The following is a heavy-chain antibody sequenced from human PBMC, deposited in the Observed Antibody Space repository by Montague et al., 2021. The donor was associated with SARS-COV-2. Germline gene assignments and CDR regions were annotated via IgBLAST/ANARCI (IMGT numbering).Heavy chain of an antibody. CDR3: ARDPYSSGWYGAFDI. CDR2: ISSSGSTI. J-gene: IGHJ3*02. D-gene: IGHD6-19*01. CDR1: GFTFSSYE. V-gene: IGHV3-48*03. Sequence: SLRLSCAASGFTFSSYEMNWVRQAPGKGLEWVSYISSSGSTIYYADSVKGRFTISRDNAKNSLYLQMNSLRTEDTAVYYCARDPYSSGWYGAFDIRGQGTMVTVSS.